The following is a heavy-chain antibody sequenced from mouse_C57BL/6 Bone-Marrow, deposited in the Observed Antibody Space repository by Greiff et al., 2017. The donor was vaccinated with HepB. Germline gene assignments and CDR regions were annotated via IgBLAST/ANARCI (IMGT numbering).Heavy chain of an antibody. V-gene: IGHV5-17*01. Sequence: EVQLQQSGGGLVKPGGSLKLSCAASGFTFSDYGMHWVRQAPEKGLEWVAYISSGSSTIYYADTVKGRFTISRDNAKNTLFLQMTSLRSEDTAMYYCARRAAQAPFAYWGQGTLVTVSA. D-gene: IGHD3-2*02. CDR2: ISSGSSTI. CDR1: GFTFSDYG. CDR3: ARRAAQAPFAY. J-gene: IGHJ3*01.